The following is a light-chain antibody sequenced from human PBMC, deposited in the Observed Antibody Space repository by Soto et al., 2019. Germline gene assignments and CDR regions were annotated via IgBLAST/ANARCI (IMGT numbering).Light chain of an antibody. CDR3: CSYAGSYGVV. V-gene: IGLV2-11*01. CDR1: SSDVGRYNY. CDR2: DVS. Sequence: QSVLTQPRSVSGSPGQSVTISCTGTSSDVGRYNYVSWYQQRPGKAPKLMIYDVSKRPSGVPDRFSGSKSGNTASLTISGLQAEDEADYYCCSYAGSYGVVFGGGTKVTVL. J-gene: IGLJ2*01.